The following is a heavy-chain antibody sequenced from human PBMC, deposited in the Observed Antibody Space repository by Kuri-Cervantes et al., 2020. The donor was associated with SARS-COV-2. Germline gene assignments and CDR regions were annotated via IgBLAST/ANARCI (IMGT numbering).Heavy chain of an antibody. D-gene: IGHD2-2*01. CDR3: ANDRVVSRYYYYYMDV. V-gene: IGHV3-30*07. Sequence: GESLKISCAASGFTISSNAIHWVRQAPGKGLQWAAIISYDGGKKYYADSVKGRFTISRDNSKNTLYLQMNSLRAEDTAVYYCANDRVVSRYYYYYMDVWGKGTTVTVYS. CDR2: ISYDGGKK. CDR1: GFTISSNA. J-gene: IGHJ6*03.